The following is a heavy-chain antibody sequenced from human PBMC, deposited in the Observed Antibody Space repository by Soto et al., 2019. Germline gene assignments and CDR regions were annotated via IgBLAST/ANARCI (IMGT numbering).Heavy chain of an antibody. CDR3: TTIIPKGKWELGH. Sequence: GWSLRLSCTGSGFPFDDFAINWVRQAPGKGLEWVGLIRNQSYQETTEYAAAVKGRFTISRDDSKKTLFVQMNGLKTEDTAVYYCTTIIPKGKWELGHWGQGTLVTVS. J-gene: IGHJ1*01. CDR1: GFPFDDFA. D-gene: IGHD1-26*01. V-gene: IGHV3-49*04. CDR2: IRNQSYQETT.